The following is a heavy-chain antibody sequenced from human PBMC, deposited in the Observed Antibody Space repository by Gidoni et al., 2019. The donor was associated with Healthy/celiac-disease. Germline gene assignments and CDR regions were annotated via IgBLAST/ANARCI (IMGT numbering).Heavy chain of an antibody. CDR1: GFPFSSYA. CDR2: SSGSGGST. Sequence: EVQLLEPGGGLVQPGGSLSLSCSASGFPFSSYAMSWVRQAPGKGLEWVSASSGSGGSTYYADSVKGRFTISRDNSKNTLYLQMNSLRAEDTAVYYCAKPMYGDYPGYYFDYWGQGTLVTVSS. J-gene: IGHJ4*02. V-gene: IGHV3-23*01. CDR3: AKPMYGDYPGYYFDY. D-gene: IGHD4-17*01.